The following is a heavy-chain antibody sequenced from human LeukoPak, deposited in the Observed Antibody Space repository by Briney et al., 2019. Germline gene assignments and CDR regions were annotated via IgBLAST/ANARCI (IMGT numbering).Heavy chain of an antibody. D-gene: IGHD3-22*01. Sequence: PSETLSLTCTVSGDSISSYHWSWIRQPPGKGLEWIGYIYYSGSTTYNPSLESRVTISVDTSKNQFSLKLSSVTAADTAVYYCARRYYYDSSGYSNWGQGTLVTVSS. J-gene: IGHJ4*02. CDR3: ARRYYYDSSGYSN. CDR2: IYYSGST. V-gene: IGHV4-59*08. CDR1: GDSISSYH.